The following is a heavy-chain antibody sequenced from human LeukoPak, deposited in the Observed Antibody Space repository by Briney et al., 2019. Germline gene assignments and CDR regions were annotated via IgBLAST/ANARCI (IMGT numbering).Heavy chain of an antibody. J-gene: IGHJ4*02. V-gene: IGHV1-8*01. CDR1: GYTFTNYG. CDR2: MNPNSGNT. Sequence: ASVKVSCKVFGYTFTNYGISWVRQAPGQGLEWMGWMNPNSGNTGYAQKFQGRVTMTRNTSISTAYMELSSLRSEDTAVYYCATPLGGGYDFAASWGYWGQGTLVTVSS. CDR3: ATPLGGGYDFAASWGY. D-gene: IGHD5-12*01.